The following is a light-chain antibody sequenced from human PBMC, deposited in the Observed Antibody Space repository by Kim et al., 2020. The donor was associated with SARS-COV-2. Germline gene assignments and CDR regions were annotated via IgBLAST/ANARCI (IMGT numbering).Light chain of an antibody. V-gene: IGLV3-25*03. CDR1: AWQKQY. CDR2: EDT. J-gene: IGLJ3*02. CDR3: QSANSSDTFWV. Sequence: AGRTARITCSGDAWQKQYAYGFQQKPGQAPVVLIYEDTERPSGIPERFSGSTSGTTVTLTISAVQAEDEADYYCQSANSSDTFWVFGGGTQLTVL.